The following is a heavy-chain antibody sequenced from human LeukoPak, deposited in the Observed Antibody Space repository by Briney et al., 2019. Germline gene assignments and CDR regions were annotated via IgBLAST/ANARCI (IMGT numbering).Heavy chain of an antibody. CDR2: IYYGGST. CDR3: ARDRSYGDYLFDY. CDR1: GGSFGGYY. J-gene: IGHJ4*02. D-gene: IGHD4-17*01. V-gene: IGHV4-30-4*08. Sequence: PSETLSLTCGVSGGSFGGYYWSWIRQPPGKGLEWIGYIYYGGSTYYNPSLKSRVTISVDTSKNQFSLKLSSVTAADTAVYYCARDRSYGDYLFDYWGQGTLVTVSS.